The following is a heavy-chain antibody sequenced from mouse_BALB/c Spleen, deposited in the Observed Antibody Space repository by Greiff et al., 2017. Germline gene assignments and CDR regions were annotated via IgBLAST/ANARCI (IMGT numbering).Heavy chain of an antibody. CDR2: ISSGGSYT. J-gene: IGHJ4*01. CDR3: ARERDFYYAMDY. V-gene: IGHV5-9-4*01. D-gene: IGHD3-3*01. Sequence: EVKLVESGGGLVKPGGSLKLSCAASGFTFSSYAMSWVRQSPEKRLEWVAEISSGGSYTYYPDTVTGRFTISRDNAKNTLYLEMSSLRSEDTAMYYCARERDFYYAMDYWGQGTSVTVSS. CDR1: GFTFSSYA.